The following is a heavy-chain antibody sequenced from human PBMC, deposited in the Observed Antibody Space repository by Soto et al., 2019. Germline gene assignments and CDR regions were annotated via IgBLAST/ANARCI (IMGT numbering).Heavy chain of an antibody. V-gene: IGHV3-33*01. CDR1: GFSFSVYG. CDR2: IWYDASKQ. J-gene: IGHJ4*02. CDR3: AAWAEGATEVH. Sequence: QVQLVESGGGVVQPGRSLRLSCETSGFSFSVYGMHWVRQAPGKGLEWVAVIWYDASKQFYAASVEGRFTISRDNSKAILYLQMNSLRAEDTPVYYCAAWAEGATEVHWGQGTLVTVSS. D-gene: IGHD2-15*01.